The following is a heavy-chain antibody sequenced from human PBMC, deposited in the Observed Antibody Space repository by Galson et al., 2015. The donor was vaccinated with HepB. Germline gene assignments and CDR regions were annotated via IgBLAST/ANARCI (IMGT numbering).Heavy chain of an antibody. CDR2: IYYSGST. V-gene: IGHV4-31*03. CDR3: ASLLRYSLSPDY. J-gene: IGHJ4*02. Sequence: TLSLTCTVSGGSISSGGYYWSWIRQHPGKGLEWIGYIYYSGSTYYNPSLKSRVTISVDTSKNQFSLKLNSVTAADTAVYYCASLLRYSLSPDYWGQGTLVTVSS. D-gene: IGHD3-9*01. CDR1: GGSISSGGYY.